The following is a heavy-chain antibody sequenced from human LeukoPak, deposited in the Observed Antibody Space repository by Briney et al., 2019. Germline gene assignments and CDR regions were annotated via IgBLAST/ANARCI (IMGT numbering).Heavy chain of an antibody. D-gene: IGHD2-15*01. CDR2: IYYSGST. J-gene: IGHJ3*02. CDR1: GGSISSYY. Sequence: SETLSLTCTVSGGSISSYYWSWIRQPPGKGLEWIGYIYYSGSTNYSPSLKSRVTISVDTSKNQFSLRLSSVTAADTAVYYCARYCSGGSCYLGAFDIWGQGTMVTVSS. CDR3: ARYCSGGSCYLGAFDI. V-gene: IGHV4-59*01.